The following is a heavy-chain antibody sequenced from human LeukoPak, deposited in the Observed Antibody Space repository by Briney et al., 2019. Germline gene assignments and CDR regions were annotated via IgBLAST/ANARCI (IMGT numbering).Heavy chain of an antibody. CDR2: IRYDGSNK. V-gene: IGHV3-30*02. Sequence: GGSLRLSCAASGFTFSSYGMHWVRQAPGKGLEWVAFIRYDGSNKYYADSVKGRFTISRDNAKNSLYLQMNSLRAEDTAVYYCARGYCSSTSCYFFVDYWGQGTLVTVSS. CDR3: ARGYCSSTSCYFFVDY. CDR1: GFTFSSYG. D-gene: IGHD2-2*01. J-gene: IGHJ4*02.